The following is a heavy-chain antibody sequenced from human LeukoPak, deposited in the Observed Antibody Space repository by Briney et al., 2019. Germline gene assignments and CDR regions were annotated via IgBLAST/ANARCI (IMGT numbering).Heavy chain of an antibody. Sequence: SVKVSCKASGGTFSSYAISWVRQAPGQGLEWMGGIIPIFGTANYAQKFQGRVTITADESTGTAYMELSSLRSEDTAVYYCARDDGAYCGGDCYSGDYWGQGTLVTVSS. V-gene: IGHV1-69*01. J-gene: IGHJ4*02. CDR2: IIPIFGTA. D-gene: IGHD2-21*01. CDR1: GGTFSSYA. CDR3: ARDDGAYCGGDCYSGDY.